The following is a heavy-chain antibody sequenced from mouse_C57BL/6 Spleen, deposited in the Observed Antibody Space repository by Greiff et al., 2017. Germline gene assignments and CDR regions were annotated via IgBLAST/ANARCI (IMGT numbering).Heavy chain of an antibody. CDR2: IDPENGDT. J-gene: IGHJ2*01. CDR3: TTFITAVVAQFDY. CDR1: GFNIKDDY. Sequence: EVQLQQSGAELVRPGASVKLSCTASGFNIKDDYMHWVKQRPEQGLEWIGWIDPENGDTEYASKFQGKATITADTSSNTAYLQLSSLTSEDTAVYYCTTFITAVVAQFDYWGQGTTLTVSS. D-gene: IGHD1-1*01. V-gene: IGHV14-4*01.